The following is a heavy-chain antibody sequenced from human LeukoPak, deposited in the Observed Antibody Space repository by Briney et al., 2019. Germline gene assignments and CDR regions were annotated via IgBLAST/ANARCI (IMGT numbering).Heavy chain of an antibody. V-gene: IGHV2-5*01. CDR3: AHSTKIGQDLTIFGVVQEGKRFDY. CDR2: IYWNDDK. J-gene: IGHJ4*02. D-gene: IGHD3-3*01. Sequence: SGPTLVNPTQTLTLTCTFSGFSLSTSGVGVGWIRQPPGKALEWLALIYWNDDKRYSPSLKSRLTITKDTSKNQVVLTMTNMDPVDTATYYCAHSTKIGQDLTIFGVVQEGKRFDYWGQGTLVTVSS. CDR1: GFSLSTSGVG.